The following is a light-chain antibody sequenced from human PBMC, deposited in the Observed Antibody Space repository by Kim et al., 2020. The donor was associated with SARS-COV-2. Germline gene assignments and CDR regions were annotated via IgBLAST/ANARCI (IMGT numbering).Light chain of an antibody. CDR1: RIGSNN. Sequence: PGEITPLSCRARRIGSNNLAWYQHKPGQPPRLLIYGASTRATGVPARFSGSGSGTDFTLTVSSLQSEDFAVYYCHQYNDWPPGDTFGQGTKLEI. J-gene: IGKJ2*01. CDR2: GAS. V-gene: IGKV3-15*01. CDR3: HQYNDWPPGDT.